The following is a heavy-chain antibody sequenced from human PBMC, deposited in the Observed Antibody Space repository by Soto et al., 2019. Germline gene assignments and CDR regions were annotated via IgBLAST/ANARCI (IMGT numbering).Heavy chain of an antibody. Sequence: ASVKVSCKVSGYFFTTYGISWVRQAPGQGLEWMGWISPYNGNTKYAQSFQGRVTMTTDTSTYTAYMELRSLRSDDPAVYYCARDFGSDLSAPGAVFDYWGQGTVVTVSS. D-gene: IGHD3-3*01. CDR3: ARDFGSDLSAPGAVFDY. CDR2: ISPYNGNT. J-gene: IGHJ4*02. CDR1: GYFFTTYG. V-gene: IGHV1-18*04.